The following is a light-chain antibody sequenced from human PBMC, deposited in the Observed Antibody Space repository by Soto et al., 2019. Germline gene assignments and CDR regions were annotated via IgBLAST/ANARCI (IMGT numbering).Light chain of an antibody. CDR2: AAS. J-gene: IGKJ1*01. CDR3: QQAYSTPWT. V-gene: IGKV1-39*01. Sequence: DIQMTQSPSSLSASVGDRVTITCRASQSISSYLNWYQQKPGKAPKXLIYAASSLQSGVPSRFSGSGSGTDGTLTINSLQPEDSATYYCQQAYSTPWTFGQGTKVDI. CDR1: QSISSY.